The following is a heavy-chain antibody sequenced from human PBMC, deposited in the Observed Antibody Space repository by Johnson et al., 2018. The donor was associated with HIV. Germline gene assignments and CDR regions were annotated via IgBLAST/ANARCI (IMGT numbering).Heavy chain of an antibody. J-gene: IGHJ3*02. Sequence: VQLVESGGGLVQPGRSLRLSCKASGFTFDDYGMSWVRQAPGKGLEWVSGINWNGGNTGYADSVKGRFTISRDNSKNTLYLQMNSLRSEDTAVYYCAKGGGTSGAAVLVAFDIWGQGTMVTVSS. CDR3: AKGGGTSGAAVLVAFDI. D-gene: IGHD2-2*01. V-gene: IGHV3-20*04. CDR1: GFTFDDYG. CDR2: INWNGGNT.